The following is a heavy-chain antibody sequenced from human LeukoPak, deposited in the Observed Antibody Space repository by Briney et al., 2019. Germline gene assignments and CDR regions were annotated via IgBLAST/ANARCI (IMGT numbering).Heavy chain of an antibody. CDR2: INHSGST. J-gene: IGHJ6*04. V-gene: IGHV4-34*01. CDR3: ARTRRGSSWYPLYYGMDV. D-gene: IGHD6-13*01. CDR1: GGSFSGYY. Sequence: SGTLSLTCAVYGGSFSGYYWSWIRQPPGKGLEWIGEINHSGSTNYNPSLKSRVTISVDTSKNQFSLKLSSVTAADTAVYYCARTRRGSSWYPLYYGMDVWGKGTTVTVSS.